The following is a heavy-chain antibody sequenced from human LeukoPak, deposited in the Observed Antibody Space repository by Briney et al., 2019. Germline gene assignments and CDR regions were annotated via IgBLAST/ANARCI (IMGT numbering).Heavy chain of an antibody. CDR3: VTNLDRTRNCRTGSCLD. D-gene: IGHD2-15*01. Sequence: GGALRLSCAASGFSFSNAWMSWGRQTPGKGLEAGGRMKSSTDGGTPDYAAPVKCRFTISRDDSKTTLHILMTSLKIDDTAVYYCVTNLDRTRNCRTGSCLDWGQGTLVTVSS. CDR1: GFSFSNAW. CDR2: MKSSTDGGTP. J-gene: IGHJ4*02. V-gene: IGHV3-15*01.